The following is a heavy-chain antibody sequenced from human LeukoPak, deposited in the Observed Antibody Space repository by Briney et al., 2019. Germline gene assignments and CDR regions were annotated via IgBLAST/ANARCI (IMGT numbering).Heavy chain of an antibody. Sequence: PGGSLRLSCAASGFTFSSYAMHWVRQAPGKGLEWVAVISYDGSNKYYADSVKGRFTISRDNSKNTLYLQMNSLRAEDTAVYYCARGGYSSSWYGGYYYYMDVWGKGTTVTVSS. D-gene: IGHD6-13*01. CDR1: GFTFSSYA. V-gene: IGHV3-30*04. CDR3: ARGGYSSSWYGGYYYYMDV. CDR2: ISYDGSNK. J-gene: IGHJ6*03.